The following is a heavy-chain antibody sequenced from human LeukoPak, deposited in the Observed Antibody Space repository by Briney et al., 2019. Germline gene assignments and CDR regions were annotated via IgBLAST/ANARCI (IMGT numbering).Heavy chain of an antibody. CDR1: GYTITGYY. CDR3: ARIGHNWNDWGAYYYYGMDV. Sequence: ASVKVSCKASGYTITGYYMHLVRQAPGQGLEWMGWISAYNGNTNYAQKLQGRVTMTTDTSTSTAYMELRSLRSDDTAVYYCARIGHNWNDWGAYYYYGMDVWGQGTTVTVSS. D-gene: IGHD1-1*01. CDR2: ISAYNGNT. V-gene: IGHV1-18*04. J-gene: IGHJ6*02.